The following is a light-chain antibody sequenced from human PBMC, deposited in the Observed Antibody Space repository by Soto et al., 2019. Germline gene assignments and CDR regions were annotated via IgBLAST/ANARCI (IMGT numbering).Light chain of an antibody. V-gene: IGKV2-28*01. CDR2: LGS. Sequence: EIVMTQSPLSLPVTPGEPASISCRSSQSLLYSNGYNYLDWYLQKPGQSPQLLIFLGSTRASGVPDRFTGSGSGTDITLKISRVEAEDVGVYYCMQDLQARTFGQGTRVDIK. CDR3: MQDLQART. CDR1: QSLLYSNGYNY. J-gene: IGKJ1*01.